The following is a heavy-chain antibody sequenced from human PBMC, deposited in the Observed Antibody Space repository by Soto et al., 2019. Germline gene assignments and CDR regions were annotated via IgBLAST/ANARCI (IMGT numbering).Heavy chain of an antibody. V-gene: IGHV4-59*01. D-gene: IGHD2-21*02. CDR2: IYYSGST. CDR1: GGSISSYY. Sequence: PSATLSLTCTVSGGSISSYYWSLLRLPPGKGLEWIGYIYYSGSTNYNPSLKSRVTISVDTSKNQFSLKLSSVTAADTAVYYCARDPRTAIGHNWFDPWGQGTLVTVS. J-gene: IGHJ5*02. CDR3: ARDPRTAIGHNWFDP.